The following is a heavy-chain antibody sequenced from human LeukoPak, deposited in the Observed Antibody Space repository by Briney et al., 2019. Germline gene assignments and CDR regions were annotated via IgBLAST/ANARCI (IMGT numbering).Heavy chain of an antibody. V-gene: IGHV4-31*03. D-gene: IGHD2-15*01. CDR2: IYYSGST. CDR1: GGSISSGGYY. J-gene: IGHJ6*03. CDR3: ARYCSGGSCYQNYYMDV. Sequence: PSETLSLTCTVSGGSISSGGYYWSWIRQHPGKGLEWIGYIYYSGSTYYNPSLKSRVTISVDTSKNQFSLKLSSVTAADTAVYYCARYCSGGSCYQNYYMDVWGKGTTVTVSS.